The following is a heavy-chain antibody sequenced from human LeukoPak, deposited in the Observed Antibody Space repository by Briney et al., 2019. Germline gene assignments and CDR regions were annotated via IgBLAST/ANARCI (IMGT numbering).Heavy chain of an antibody. Sequence: GASAKVSCKASGGTFSSYAISWVRQAPGQGLEWMGRIIPILGIANYAQKFQGRVTITADKSTSTAYMELSSLRSEDTAVYYCARDRGYDSSGYPPPFDYWGQGTLVTVSS. CDR3: ARDRGYDSSGYPPPFDY. V-gene: IGHV1-69*04. D-gene: IGHD3-22*01. J-gene: IGHJ4*02. CDR2: IIPILGIA. CDR1: GGTFSSYA.